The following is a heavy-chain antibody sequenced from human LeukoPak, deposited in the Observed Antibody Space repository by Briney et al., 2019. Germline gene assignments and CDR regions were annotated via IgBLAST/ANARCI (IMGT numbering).Heavy chain of an antibody. J-gene: IGHJ4*02. CDR3: ARVDDRAVAGTRAPDY. V-gene: IGHV3-74*01. CDR2: INSDGSST. CDR1: GFTFSTYW. D-gene: IGHD6-19*01. Sequence: GGSLRLSCAASGFTFSTYWMYWVRQAPGRGLVWVSRINSDGSSTTYADSVKGRFTISRDNAKNTLYLQMNSLRAEDTAVYYCARVDDRAVAGTRAPDYWGQGTLVTVSP.